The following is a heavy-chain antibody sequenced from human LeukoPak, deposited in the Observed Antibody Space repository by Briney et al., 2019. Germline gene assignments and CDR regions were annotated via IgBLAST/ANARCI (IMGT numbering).Heavy chain of an antibody. Sequence: ASVKVSCKASGYTFTSNYIHWVRQAPGQGLEWMGLIKPSGGSTNYAQKFQGRVTMTRDTSTSTVYMELSSLRSDDTAVYYCARGPRITMIRGGQWYYYMDVWGKGTTVTISS. CDR3: ARGPRITMIRGGQWYYYMDV. J-gene: IGHJ6*03. V-gene: IGHV1-46*01. CDR1: GYTFTSNY. CDR2: IKPSGGST. D-gene: IGHD3-10*01.